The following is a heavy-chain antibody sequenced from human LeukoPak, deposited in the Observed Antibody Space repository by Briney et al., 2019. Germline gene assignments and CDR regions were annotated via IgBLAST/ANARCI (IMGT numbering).Heavy chain of an antibody. J-gene: IGHJ6*02. CDR2: IWYDGSNK. D-gene: IGHD3-9*01. Sequence: GRSLRLPCAASGFTFSSYGMHWVRQAPGKGLEWVAVIWYDGSNKYYADSVKGRFTLYRDNSKNTLYLQMNGLRAEDTAVYYCAREILSYYDILTGYYTDYYYYYGMDVWGQGTTVTVSS. V-gene: IGHV3-33*01. CDR1: GFTFSSYG. CDR3: AREILSYYDILTGYYTDYYYYYGMDV.